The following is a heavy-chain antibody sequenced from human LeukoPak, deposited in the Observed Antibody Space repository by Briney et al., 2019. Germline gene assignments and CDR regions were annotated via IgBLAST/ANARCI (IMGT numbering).Heavy chain of an antibody. CDR1: GGSISNSNYY. CDR3: ARELRGGSGSLTEYYFDY. J-gene: IGHJ4*02. V-gene: IGHV4-39*07. CDR2: IYYSGST. Sequence: SETLSLTCSVSGGSISNSNYYWGWIRLPPGKGMEWIGTIYYSGSTNYNPSLKSRVTISVDTSKNQFSLKLSSVTAADTAVYHCARELRGGSGSLTEYYFDYWGQGTLVTVSS. D-gene: IGHD3-10*01.